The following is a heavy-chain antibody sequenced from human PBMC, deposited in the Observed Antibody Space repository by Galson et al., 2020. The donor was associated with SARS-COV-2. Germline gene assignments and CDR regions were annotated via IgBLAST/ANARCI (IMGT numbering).Heavy chain of an antibody. D-gene: IGHD1-26*01. V-gene: IGHV4-34*01. CDR1: GGSFSGYY. CDR3: ARKGGRGVGASDY. Sequence: SETLSLTCAVYGGSFSGYYWSWIRQPPGKGLEWIGELNHSGSTNYNPSLKSRVTISVDTSKNQFSLKLSSVTAADTAVYYCARKGGRGVGASDYWGQGTLVTVSS. J-gene: IGHJ4*02. CDR2: LNHSGST.